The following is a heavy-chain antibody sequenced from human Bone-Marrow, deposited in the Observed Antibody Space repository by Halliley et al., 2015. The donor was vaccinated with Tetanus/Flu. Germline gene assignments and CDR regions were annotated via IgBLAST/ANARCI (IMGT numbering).Heavy chain of an antibody. V-gene: IGHV5-51*01. CDR2: IYPGDSDA. CDR3: ARGGWELRNFDY. J-gene: IGHJ4*02. Sequence: VQLVQSGAEVKKPGESLKISCKASGYTFTNYWIDWVRQMPGKGLEWMGIIYPGDSDARYSPSLEGQITISADNSIGTAYLQLHSLKASDTAIYFCARGGWELRNFDYWGQGTLVTVSS. CDR1: GYTFTNYW. D-gene: IGHD3-10*01.